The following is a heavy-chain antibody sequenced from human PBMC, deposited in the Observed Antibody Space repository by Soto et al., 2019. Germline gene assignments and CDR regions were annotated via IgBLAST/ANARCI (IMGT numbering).Heavy chain of an antibody. V-gene: IGHV1-3*01. J-gene: IGHJ4*02. D-gene: IGHD7-27*01. Sequence: QVHLVQSGAEVRKPGASVKVSCKASGYTFSSYAMHWVRQAPGQRLEWMGWINAGYGNTKSSQKFQDRVTISRDTSASKAYMEWTGRRSEDTAVYYCARDTGEGTFDFWGQGTLVTVSS. CDR3: ARDTGEGTFDF. CDR2: INAGYGNT. CDR1: GYTFSSYA.